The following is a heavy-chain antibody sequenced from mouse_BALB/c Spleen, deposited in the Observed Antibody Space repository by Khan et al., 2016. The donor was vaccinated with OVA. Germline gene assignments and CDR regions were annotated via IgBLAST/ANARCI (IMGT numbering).Heavy chain of an antibody. CDR2: INYSGST. CDR3: ARDGSRYNYAMGY. V-gene: IGHV3-2*02. Sequence: QLEESGPGLVKPSQSLSLTCTVTGYSITSDYAWNWIRQFPGNKLEWMGYINYSGSTNYNPALKSRISITRDTSKNQFFLQLNSVTTADTATYYCARDGSRYNYAMGYWGQGTSVTVSS. J-gene: IGHJ4*01. CDR1: GYSITSDYA. D-gene: IGHD1-1*01.